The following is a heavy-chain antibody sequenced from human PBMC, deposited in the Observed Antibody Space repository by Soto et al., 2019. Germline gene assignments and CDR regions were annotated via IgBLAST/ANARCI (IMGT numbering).Heavy chain of an antibody. J-gene: IGHJ4*02. CDR1: GFTFSSYA. Sequence: GGSLRLSCAASGFTFSSYAMSWVRQAPGKGLEWVSAISGSGSSTYYADAVKGRFTISRDNSKNTLYLQMNSLRAEDTAVYYCAKDQDTAIGLFDYWGQGTLVTVSS. CDR2: ISGSGSST. D-gene: IGHD5-18*01. CDR3: AKDQDTAIGLFDY. V-gene: IGHV3-23*01.